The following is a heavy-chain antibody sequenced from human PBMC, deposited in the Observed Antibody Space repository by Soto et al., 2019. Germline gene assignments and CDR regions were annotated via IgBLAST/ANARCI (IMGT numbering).Heavy chain of an antibody. Sequence: GESLKISCKGSGYSFTNYWISWVRQMPGKGLEWMGRIDPSDSHTNYSPSFQGHVTISADKSISTAYLQWSSLKASDTAMYYCARSGRYYYDSSGYYYDYYYGMDVWGQGTTVTVSS. J-gene: IGHJ6*02. CDR2: IDPSDSHT. V-gene: IGHV5-10-1*01. CDR3: ARSGRYYYDSSGYYYDYYYGMDV. CDR1: GYSFTNYW. D-gene: IGHD3-22*01.